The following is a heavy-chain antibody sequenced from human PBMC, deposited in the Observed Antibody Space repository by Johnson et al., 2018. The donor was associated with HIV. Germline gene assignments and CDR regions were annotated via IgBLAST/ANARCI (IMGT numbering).Heavy chain of an antibody. CDR3: ARELRGYDVFDI. J-gene: IGHJ3*02. D-gene: IGHD6-13*01. V-gene: IGHV3-7*01. Sequence: VQLVESGGGVVQPGKSLTLSCVGSGLSFSNFGIHWVRQAPGKGLEWVANIKQDGGEKYYVDSVKGRFTISRDNSRNTVYLQMNSLRAEDTALYYCARELRGYDVFDIWGQGTMGTVSS. CDR2: IKQDGGEK. CDR1: GLSFSNFG.